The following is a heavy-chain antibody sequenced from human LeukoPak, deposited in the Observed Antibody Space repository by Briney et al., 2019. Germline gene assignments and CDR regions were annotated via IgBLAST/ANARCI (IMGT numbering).Heavy chain of an antibody. J-gene: IGHJ4*02. V-gene: IGHV3-23*01. D-gene: IGHD3-22*01. CDR3: AKDGYYYGSSGKFDY. Sequence: GGSLRLSCAASGFTFSSYWMSWVRQAPGKGLEWVSAISGSGGSTYYADSVKGRFTISRDNSKNTLYLQMNSLRAEDTAVYYCAKDGYYYGSSGKFDYWGQGTLVTVSS. CDR2: ISGSGGST. CDR1: GFTFSSYW.